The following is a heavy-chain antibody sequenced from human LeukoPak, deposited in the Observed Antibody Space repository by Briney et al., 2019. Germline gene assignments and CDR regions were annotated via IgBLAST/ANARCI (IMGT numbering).Heavy chain of an antibody. CDR2: IGGSGGST. J-gene: IGHJ4*02. V-gene: IGHV3-23*01. D-gene: IGHD2-2*01. CDR1: GFTFSSYA. CDR3: AKLWEYQLDFDY. Sequence: GGSLRLSCAASGFTFSSYAMSWVRQAPGKGLGWVSAIGGSGGSTYYADSVKGRFTISRDNSKNTLYLQMNSLRAEDTAVYYCAKLWEYQLDFDYWGQGTLVTVSS.